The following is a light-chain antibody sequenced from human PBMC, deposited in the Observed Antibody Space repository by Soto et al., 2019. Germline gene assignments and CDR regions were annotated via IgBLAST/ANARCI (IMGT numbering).Light chain of an antibody. J-gene: IGKJ5*01. CDR2: DAP. CDR1: QSISNW. V-gene: IGKV1-5*01. CDR3: QQYNSYPVT. Sequence: DIQMTQSPSTLSASVGDRVTIGCRASQSISNWLAWYQQKPGKAPKLLIYDAPTLESGVPSRFSGSGSGTEFTLTISSLQPDDFATYFCQQYNSYPVTFGQGTRLEIK.